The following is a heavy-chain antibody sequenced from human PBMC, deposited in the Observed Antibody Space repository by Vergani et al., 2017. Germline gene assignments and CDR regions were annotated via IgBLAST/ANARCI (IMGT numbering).Heavy chain of an antibody. V-gene: IGHV3-9*01. J-gene: IGHJ4*02. CDR1: GFTFDDYA. D-gene: IGHD2-15*01. Sequence: EVQLVESGGGLVQPGRSLRLSCAASGFTFDDYAMHWVRQAPGKGLEWVSGINWNSDSIAYADSVKGRFTISRDNAKNSLYLQMNSLRAEDTALYYCARGRRACSGSSCYLDYWGQGTLVTVSS. CDR2: INWNSDSI. CDR3: ARGRRACSGSSCYLDY.